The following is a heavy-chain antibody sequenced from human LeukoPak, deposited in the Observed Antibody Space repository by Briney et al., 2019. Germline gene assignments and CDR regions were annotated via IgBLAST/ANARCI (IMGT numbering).Heavy chain of an antibody. CDR2: IYYSGST. V-gene: IGHV4-59*01. Sequence: KPSETLSLTCTVSGGSISSYYWSWIRQPPGKGLEWIGYIYYSGSTNYNPSLKSRVTISVDTSKNQFSLKLSSVTAADTAVYYCARSGPWGYFDYWGQGTLVTVSS. CDR1: GGSISSYY. CDR3: ARSGPWGYFDY. J-gene: IGHJ4*02. D-gene: IGHD3-16*01.